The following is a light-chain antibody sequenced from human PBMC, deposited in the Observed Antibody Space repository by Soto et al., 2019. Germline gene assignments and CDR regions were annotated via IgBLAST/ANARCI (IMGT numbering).Light chain of an antibody. CDR2: GAS. J-gene: IGKJ3*01. V-gene: IGKV3-15*01. Sequence: EIVLTQSPATLSVFPGEKATLSCGASQSVSNNLAWYHQKPGQAPRPLICGASTRATGVPARFSGSGSGTEFTLTISSLQSEDSAIYYCQQYSSWPFTFGPGTKVAIE. CDR3: QQYSSWPFT. CDR1: QSVSNN.